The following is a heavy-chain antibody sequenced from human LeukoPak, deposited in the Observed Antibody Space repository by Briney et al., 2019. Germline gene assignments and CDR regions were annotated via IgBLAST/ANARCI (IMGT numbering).Heavy chain of an antibody. J-gene: IGHJ4*02. CDR2: ISSNGTNT. V-gene: IGHV3-64D*06. CDR1: GFTFSSYA. Sequence: GGSLRLSCSASGFTFSSYALDWVRQAPGKGLQYVSGISSNGTNTYYVDSVKGRFIISRDNYKNTVYLQMSSLRAEDTAVYYCVKPKVGATFDSWGQGTLVTVSS. D-gene: IGHD1-26*01. CDR3: VKPKVGATFDS.